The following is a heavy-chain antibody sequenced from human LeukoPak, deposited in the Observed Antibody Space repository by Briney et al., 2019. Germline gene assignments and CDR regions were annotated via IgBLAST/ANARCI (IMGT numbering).Heavy chain of an antibody. D-gene: IGHD5-18*01. Sequence: GGSLRLSCAASGFTFSSYAMSWVRQAPGKGLEWVSAISGSGGSTYYADSVKGRFTISRDNSKNTLDLQMNSMRAEDTAVYYCAKGGIGSSSGLDSWGQGTLVTVSS. CDR1: GFTFSSYA. V-gene: IGHV3-23*01. J-gene: IGHJ4*02. CDR2: ISGSGGST. CDR3: AKGGIGSSSGLDS.